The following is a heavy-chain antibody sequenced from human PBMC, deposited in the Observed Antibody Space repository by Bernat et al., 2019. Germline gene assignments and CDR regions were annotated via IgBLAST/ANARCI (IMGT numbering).Heavy chain of an antibody. J-gene: IGHJ4*02. CDR3: VKNYSNSY. CDR1: RFTFSSYA. CDR2: ISSNGGST. D-gene: IGHD4-11*01. V-gene: IGHV3-64D*06. Sequence: VQLVESGGGLVQPGGSLRLSCSASRFTFSSYAMHWVRQAPGKGLEYVSAISSNGGSTYYADSVKGRFTISRDNSKNTLYLQMRAEDTAVYYCVKNYSNSYWGQGTLVTVSS.